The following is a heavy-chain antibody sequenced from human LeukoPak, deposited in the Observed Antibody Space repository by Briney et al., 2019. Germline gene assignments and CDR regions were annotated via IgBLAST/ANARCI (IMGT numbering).Heavy chain of an antibody. V-gene: IGHV3-74*01. CDR3: ARENYHYYGSGSQIRWFDP. CDR1: GFTFSSYW. J-gene: IGHJ5*02. Sequence: PGGSLRLSCTASGFTFSSYWMHWVRQAPGKGLVWVSRINSDGSSTTYADSVKGRFTISRDNAKSTLYLQMNSLRAEDTAVYYCARENYHYYGSGSQIRWFDPWGEGTLVTVSS. D-gene: IGHD3-10*01. CDR2: INSDGSST.